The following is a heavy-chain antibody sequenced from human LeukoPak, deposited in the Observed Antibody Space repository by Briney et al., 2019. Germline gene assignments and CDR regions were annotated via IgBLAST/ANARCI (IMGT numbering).Heavy chain of an antibody. CDR2: ISSRSTTI. D-gene: IGHD3-22*01. J-gene: IGHJ4*02. Sequence: PGGSLRLSCAASGFTISVYYMSWIRQAPGKGLELNAYISSRSTTIYYADSVKGRFTISRDNARNSLYLQMNTPRAEDTAVYYCARHESSGSYVYLDNWGQGTLVTVSS. CDR3: ARHESSGSYVYLDN. V-gene: IGHV3-11*04. CDR1: GFTISVYY.